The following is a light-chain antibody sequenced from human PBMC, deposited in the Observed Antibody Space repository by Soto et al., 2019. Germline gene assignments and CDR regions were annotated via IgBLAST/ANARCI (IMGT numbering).Light chain of an antibody. CDR3: AAWDDSLNFYV. CDR2: YDD. V-gene: IGLV1-36*01. CDR1: SSNIGNNA. J-gene: IGLJ1*01. Sequence: QSVLTQPPSVSEAPRQRVTISCSGSSSNIGNNAVSWYQQIPGTAPKLLIYYDDRLPSGVSDRFSGSKSDTSASLAISGLQSEDDADYYCAAWDDSLNFYVFGTGTKVTVL.